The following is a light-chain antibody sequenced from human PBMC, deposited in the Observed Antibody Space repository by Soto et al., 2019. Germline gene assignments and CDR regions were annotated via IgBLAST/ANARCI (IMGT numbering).Light chain of an antibody. CDR1: SSDVGGYNY. CDR2: EVS. J-gene: IGLJ1*01. V-gene: IGLV2-14*01. Sequence: QSALTQPASVSGSPGQSITISCTGTSSDVGGYNYVSWYQQHPGKAPKLMIYEVSNRPAGISNPFSGSKSGNTASLTISGLQAEDEADYYCSSYTGSSTPYVFGTGTKLTVL. CDR3: SSYTGSSTPYV.